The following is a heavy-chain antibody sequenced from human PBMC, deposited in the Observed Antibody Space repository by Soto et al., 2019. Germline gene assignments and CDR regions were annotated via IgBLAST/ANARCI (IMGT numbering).Heavy chain of an antibody. D-gene: IGHD3-10*01. V-gene: IGHV1-3*01. J-gene: IGHJ4*02. CDR1: GYTFATYA. Sequence: ASVKVSCKASGYTFATYAMHWVRQAPGQSLEWMGCINAGNANTKYSQKFQGRVTITRDTSASTAYMELSSLRSEDTAVYYCARDTDVTGNYYSRTFASWGQGTLVTVSS. CDR2: INAGNANT. CDR3: ARDTDVTGNYYSRTFAS.